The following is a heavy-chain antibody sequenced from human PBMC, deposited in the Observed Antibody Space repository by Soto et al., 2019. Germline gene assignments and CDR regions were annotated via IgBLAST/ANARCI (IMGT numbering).Heavy chain of an antibody. D-gene: IGHD6-19*01. Sequence: QVQLVQSGAEVRRPGASVKVSCKASGYTFTSYDLNWVRQAPGQGLEWMAWMNPYSGNTGYAKKYQGRVTVTRDTSLRTVYLDLGSLTFNDTAVYFCARSGGSAPRYFDLWGPGSPVTVSS. J-gene: IGHJ2*01. CDR3: ARSGGSAPRYFDL. CDR2: MNPYSGNT. V-gene: IGHV1-8*01. CDR1: GYTFTSYD.